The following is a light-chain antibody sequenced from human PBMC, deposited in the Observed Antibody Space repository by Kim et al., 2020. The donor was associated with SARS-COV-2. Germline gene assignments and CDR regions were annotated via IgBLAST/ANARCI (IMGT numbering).Light chain of an antibody. CDR2: RNN. J-gene: IGLJ3*02. V-gene: IGLV1-47*01. CDR1: SSNIGTNY. Sequence: GQRVTISCSGSSSNIGTNYVNWYQQLPGTAPKLLIYRNNQRPSGVPDRFSGSKSGTSASLAISGLRSEDEADFYCAAWDDSLSGWVFGGGTQLTVL. CDR3: AAWDDSLSGWV.